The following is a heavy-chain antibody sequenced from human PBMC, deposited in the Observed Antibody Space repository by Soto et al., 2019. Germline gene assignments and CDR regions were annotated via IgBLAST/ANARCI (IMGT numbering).Heavy chain of an antibody. Sequence: EVQLLESGGGLVQPGGSLRLSCAASGFTFTNYAMSWVRQAPGKGLEWVAAVSGSGVTTYYADSGRGRFTISRDNSKKTLYVQMNSLRAGDTAIYYCAKGLIRSYSIPNPDYGLDVWGQGTTVTVSS. J-gene: IGHJ6*02. CDR3: AKGLIRSYSIPNPDYGLDV. CDR2: VSGSGVTT. CDR1: GFTFTNYA. V-gene: IGHV3-23*01. D-gene: IGHD3-10*01.